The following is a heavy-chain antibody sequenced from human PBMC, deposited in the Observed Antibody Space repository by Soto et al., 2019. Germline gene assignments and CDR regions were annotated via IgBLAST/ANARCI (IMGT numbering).Heavy chain of an antibody. D-gene: IGHD1-26*01. CDR1: GYTFTNYA. V-gene: IGHV1-3*01. J-gene: IGHJ2*01. Sequence: QVQLVQSGAEVKKPGASVKVSCKASGYTFTNYAMHWVRQAPGQRLEWMGWINAGNGNTKYSQKFKGRVTITRDPSASTAYMELSSLRSEDTAVYYCARGGSLYWYFDLWGRGTLVTVSS. CDR3: ARGGSLYWYFDL. CDR2: INAGNGNT.